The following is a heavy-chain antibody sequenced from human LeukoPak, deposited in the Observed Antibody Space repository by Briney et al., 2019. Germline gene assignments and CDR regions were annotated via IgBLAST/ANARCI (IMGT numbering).Heavy chain of an antibody. J-gene: IGHJ4*02. CDR1: GLTFRSYA. D-gene: IGHD3-10*01. CDR3: AKVAVGMVRGVINY. CDR2: ITDSGSAT. Sequence: PGGSLRLSCAASGLTFRSYAMSWVRQAPGRGLEWVSSITDSGSATYYADSVKGRFTISRDNSKNTLYLQTNSLRAEDTAVYYCAKVAVGMVRGVINYWGQGTLVTVSS. V-gene: IGHV3-23*01.